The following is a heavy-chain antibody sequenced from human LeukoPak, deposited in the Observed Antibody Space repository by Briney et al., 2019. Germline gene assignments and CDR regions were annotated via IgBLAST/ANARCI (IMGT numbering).Heavy chain of an antibody. CDR1: GFTFSSYW. CDR3: TRVRTSGEEDY. V-gene: IGHV3-7*01. Sequence: GGSLRLSCAASGFTFSSYWVGWVRQAPGKGLEWVANIKQDGTEKHYVDSVKGRFTISRDNAKNSLYLQMNSLRVEDTAVYFCTRVRTSGEEDYWGQGTLVTVSS. CDR2: IKQDGTEK. J-gene: IGHJ4*02. D-gene: IGHD3-10*01.